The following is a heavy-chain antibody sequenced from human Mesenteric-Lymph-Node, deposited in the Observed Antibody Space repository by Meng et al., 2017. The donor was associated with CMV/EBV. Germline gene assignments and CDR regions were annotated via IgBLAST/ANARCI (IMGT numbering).Heavy chain of an antibody. D-gene: IGHD1-26*01. CDR1: GITFRSFW. CDR2: INGDGSST. J-gene: IGHJ5*02. CDR3: ARVIDSGRYGFWFDP. V-gene: IGHV3-74*01. Sequence: GESLKISCAASGITFRSFWMQWVRQVPAKGLVWVSRINGDGSSTNYADSVKGRFSISRDNAKNTLYLQMNSLRAEDTAVYYCARVIDSGRYGFWFDPWGQGTLVTVSS.